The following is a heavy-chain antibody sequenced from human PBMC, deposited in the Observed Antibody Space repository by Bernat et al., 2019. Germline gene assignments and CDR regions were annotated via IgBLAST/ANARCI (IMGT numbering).Heavy chain of an antibody. J-gene: IGHJ4*02. D-gene: IGHD2-2*01. CDR3: ARHGTDIVVVPAHFDY. CDR1: GGSISSSSYY. Sequence: QLQLQESGPGLVTPSETLSLTCTVSGGSISSSSYYWGWIRQPPGKGLEWLGSIYYSGSTYYNPSLKSRVTISVDTSKNQFSLKLSSVTAADTAVYYCARHGTDIVVVPAHFDYWGQGTLVTFSS. V-gene: IGHV4-39*01. CDR2: IYYSGST.